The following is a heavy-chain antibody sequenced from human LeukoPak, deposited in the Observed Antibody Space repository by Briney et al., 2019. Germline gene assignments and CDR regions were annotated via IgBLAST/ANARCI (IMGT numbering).Heavy chain of an antibody. D-gene: IGHD3-10*01. CDR2: ISAYNGNT. CDR3: ARGRSALLWFGELPTDY. CDR1: GYTFTSYG. J-gene: IGHJ4*02. Sequence: ASVKVSCKASGYTFTSYGISWVRQAPGQGLEWMGWISAYNGNTNYAQKFQGRVTMTRNTSISTAYMELSSLRSEDTAVYYCARGRSALLWFGELPTDYWGQGTLVTVSS. V-gene: IGHV1-18*01.